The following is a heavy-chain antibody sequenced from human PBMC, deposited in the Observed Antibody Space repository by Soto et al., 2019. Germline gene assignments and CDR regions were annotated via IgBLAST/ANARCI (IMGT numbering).Heavy chain of an antibody. CDR1: GGSISSYY. CDR2: IYYSGST. D-gene: IGHD6-19*01. Sequence: SETLSLTCTVSGGSISSYYWSWIRQPPGKGLEWIGYIYYSGSTNYNPSLKSRVTISVDTSKNQFSLKLSSVTAADTAVYYCASSFSYSSGWSNWFDPWGQGTLVTVSS. V-gene: IGHV4-59*08. J-gene: IGHJ5*02. CDR3: ASSFSYSSGWSNWFDP.